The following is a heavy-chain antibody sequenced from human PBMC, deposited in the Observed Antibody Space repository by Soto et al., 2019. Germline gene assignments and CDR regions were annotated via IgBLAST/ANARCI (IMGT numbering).Heavy chain of an antibody. CDR1: GYTFGNFG. J-gene: IGHJ4*02. CDR3: ARENSYFDY. Sequence: ASVKVSCKASGYTFGNFGISWVRQAPGQGLEWMGWIGAYNRYPTYAQKLQGRVTMTTDTSTNTAYMELRSLRSDDTAVYFCARENSYFDYWGQGTLVTVSS. CDR2: IGAYNRYP. V-gene: IGHV1-18*01.